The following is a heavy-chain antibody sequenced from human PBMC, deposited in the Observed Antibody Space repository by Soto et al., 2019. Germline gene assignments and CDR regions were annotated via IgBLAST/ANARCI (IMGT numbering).Heavy chain of an antibody. V-gene: IGHV1-69*06. CDR2: IIPIFDTP. J-gene: IGHJ6*02. CDR1: GGIFSSFT. D-gene: IGHD6-6*01. CDR3: ATHGATSMARGAMKHYYYVMDV. Sequence: SVKVSCKASGGIFSSFTISWVRQAPGQGLEWLGGIIPIFDTPTYAQNFQGRVTITADKSTNTVYMELSSLRSEDTAVYYCATHGATSMARGAMKHYYYVMDVWGPVTTVTVSS.